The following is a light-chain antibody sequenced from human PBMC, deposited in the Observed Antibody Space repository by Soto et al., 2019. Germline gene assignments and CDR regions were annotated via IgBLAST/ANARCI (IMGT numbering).Light chain of an antibody. CDR2: RAS. CDR3: QQYNDWPKT. J-gene: IGKJ1*01. CDR1: QSVRSN. V-gene: IGKV3D-15*01. Sequence: EIVMTLSPATLSVSPGERATLSCRASQSVRSNLAWYQQKPGQAPRPLIYRASIRATGIPARFSGSGSGTEFTLTISSLQSEDSAVYYCQQYNDWPKTFGQGTKVDIK.